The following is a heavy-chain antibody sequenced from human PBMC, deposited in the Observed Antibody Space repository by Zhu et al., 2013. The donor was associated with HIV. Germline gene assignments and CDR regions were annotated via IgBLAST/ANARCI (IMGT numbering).Heavy chain of an antibody. Sequence: QVQLVQSGAEVKKPGASVKVSCKASGYTFTSYYMHWVRQAPGQGLEWMGIINPSGGSTSYAQKFQGRVTMTRDTSTSTVYMELSSLRSEDTAVYYCARISDYYDSSGYAFDIWGQGTMVTVSS. J-gene: IGHJ3*02. CDR3: ARISDYYDSSGYAFDI. CDR2: INPSGGST. CDR1: GYTFTSYY. D-gene: IGHD3-22*01. V-gene: IGHV1-46*03.